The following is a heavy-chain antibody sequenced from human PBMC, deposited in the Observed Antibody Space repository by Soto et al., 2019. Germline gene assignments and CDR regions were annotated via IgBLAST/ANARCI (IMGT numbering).Heavy chain of an antibody. CDR3: ARAWEKYYYGSGSSFWFDP. V-gene: IGHV4-4*02. CDR1: GGSISRINW. D-gene: IGHD3-10*01. J-gene: IGHJ5*02. CDR2: IYHSGST. Sequence: SETLSLTCAVSGGSISRINWWSWVRQPPGKGLEWIGEIYHSGSTNYNPSLKSRVTISVDTSKNQFSLKLSSVTAADTAVYYCARAWEKYYYGSGSSFWFDPWGQGTLVTVSS.